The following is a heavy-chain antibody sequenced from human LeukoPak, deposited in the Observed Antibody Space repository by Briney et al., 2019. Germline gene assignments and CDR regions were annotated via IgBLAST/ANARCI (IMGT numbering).Heavy chain of an antibody. D-gene: IGHD5-24*01. CDR1: GFTFSGFS. Sequence: GGSLRLSCAASGFTFSGFSMSWVRQSPTKGLEWVANIKQDGSERYYVDSVKGRFTISRDNAKNSLSLQMNSLRAEDTAVYYCARGSEMATPHWGQGTLVTVSS. V-gene: IGHV3-7*01. CDR2: IKQDGSER. J-gene: IGHJ4*02. CDR3: ARGSEMATPH.